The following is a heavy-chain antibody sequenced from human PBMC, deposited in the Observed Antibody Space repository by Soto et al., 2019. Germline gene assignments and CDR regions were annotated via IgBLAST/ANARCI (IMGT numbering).Heavy chain of an antibody. D-gene: IGHD3-9*01. J-gene: IGHJ4*02. CDR2: ISSNGGST. V-gene: IGHV3-64D*08. Sequence: GGSLRLSCSASGFTFSSYAMHWVRQAPGKGLEYVSAISSNGGSTYYADSVKGRFTISRDNSKNTLYLQMSSLRAEDTAVYYCVKASNEYYDILTGAYYFDYWGQGTLVTVSS. CDR1: GFTFSSYA. CDR3: VKASNEYYDILTGAYYFDY.